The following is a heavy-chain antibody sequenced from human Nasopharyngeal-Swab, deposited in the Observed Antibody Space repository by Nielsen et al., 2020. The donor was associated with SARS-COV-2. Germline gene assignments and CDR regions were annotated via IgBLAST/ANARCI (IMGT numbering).Heavy chain of an antibody. V-gene: IGHV4-59*01. D-gene: IGHD2-21*02. J-gene: IGHJ4*02. CDR2: IYYSGST. Sequence: WIRQPPGKGLEWIGYIYYSGSTNYNPSLKSRVTISVDTSKNQFSLKLSSVTAADTAAYYCARCGGDCLKTPTLYYFDYWGQGTLVTVSS. CDR3: ARCGGDCLKTPTLYYFDY.